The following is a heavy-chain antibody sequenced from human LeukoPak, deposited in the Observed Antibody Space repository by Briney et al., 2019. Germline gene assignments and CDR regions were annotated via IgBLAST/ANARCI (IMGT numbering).Heavy chain of an antibody. D-gene: IGHD3-16*01. CDR2: INSGSTTI. CDR1: GFTFSSYE. Sequence: SGGSLRLSCAASGFTFSSYELYWVRQAPGKGLEWISYINSGSTTIKYADSVRGRFTISRDDVRESLYLQMSNLRAEDTATYYCGASRQYVGAFDIWGQGTLVTVSS. V-gene: IGHV3-48*03. CDR3: GASRQYVGAFDI. J-gene: IGHJ3*02.